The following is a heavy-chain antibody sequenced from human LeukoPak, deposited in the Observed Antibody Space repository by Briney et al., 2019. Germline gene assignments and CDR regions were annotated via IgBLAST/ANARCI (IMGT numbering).Heavy chain of an antibody. Sequence: GGSLRLSCAASGNYWMHWVRQVPGKGLVWVSHINSDGSWTSYADSVKGQFTISKDNAKNTVYLQMNSLRAEDTAVYYCARAPSGPRPGNWFDPWGQGTLVTVSS. CDR1: GNYW. D-gene: IGHD3-3*01. J-gene: IGHJ5*02. CDR2: INSDGSWT. CDR3: ARAPSGPRPGNWFDP. V-gene: IGHV3-74*01.